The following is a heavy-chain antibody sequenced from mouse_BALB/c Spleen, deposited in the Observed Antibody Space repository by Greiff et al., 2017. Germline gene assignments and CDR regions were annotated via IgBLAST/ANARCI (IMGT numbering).Heavy chain of an antibody. CDR2: ISSGGST. D-gene: IGHD1-1*01. J-gene: IGHJ3*01. CDR3: AREGTTVLAY. CDR1: GFTFSSYA. Sequence: DVMFVESGGGLVKPGGSLKLSCAASGFTFSSYAMSWVRQTPEKRLEWVASISSGGSTYYPDSVKGRFTISRDNARNILYLQMSSLRSEDTAMYYCAREGTTVLAYWGQGTLVTVSA. V-gene: IGHV5-6-5*01.